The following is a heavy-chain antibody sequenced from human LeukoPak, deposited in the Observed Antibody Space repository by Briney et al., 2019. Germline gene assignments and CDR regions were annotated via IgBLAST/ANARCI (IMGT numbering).Heavy chain of an antibody. D-gene: IGHD2-2*02. CDR1: GGTFSSYA. CDR2: IIPIFGTA. J-gene: IGHJ4*02. V-gene: IGHV1-69*13. Sequence: SVKVSCRASGGTFSSYAISWVRQAPGQGLEWMGGIIPIFGTANYAQKFQGRVTITADESTSTAYMELSSLRSEDTAVYYCARVGDYCSSASCYSDYWGQGTLVTVSS. CDR3: ARVGDYCSSASCYSDY.